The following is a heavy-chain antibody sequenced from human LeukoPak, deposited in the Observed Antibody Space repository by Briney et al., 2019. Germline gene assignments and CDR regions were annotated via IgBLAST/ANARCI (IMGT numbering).Heavy chain of an antibody. CDR2: IYYGGST. V-gene: IGHV4-59*01. D-gene: IGHD4-17*01. CDR3: ARGPGYGDYVDYYYYYYMDV. Sequence: SETLSLTCTVSGGSISSYYWSWIRQPPGKGLEWIGYIYYGGSTNYNPSLKSRVTTSVDTSKNQFSLKLSSVTAADTAVYYCARGPGYGDYVDYYYYYYMDVWGKGTTVTVSS. CDR1: GGSISSYY. J-gene: IGHJ6*03.